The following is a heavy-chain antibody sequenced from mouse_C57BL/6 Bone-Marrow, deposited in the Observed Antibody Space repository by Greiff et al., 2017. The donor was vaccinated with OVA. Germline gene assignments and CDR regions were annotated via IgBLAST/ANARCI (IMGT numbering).Heavy chain of an antibody. Sequence: QVQLQQPGAELVKPGASVKLSCKASGYTFTSYWMHWVKQRPGRGLEWIGRIDPNSGGTKYNEKFKSKATLTVDKPSSTAYMQLRSLTSEDSAVYSVAHGAYSDYGYCGVWGTGTTVTVSS. J-gene: IGHJ1*03. CDR2: IDPNSGGT. CDR1: GYTFTSYW. V-gene: IGHV1-72*01. CDR3: AHGAYSDYGYCGV. D-gene: IGHD2-12*01.